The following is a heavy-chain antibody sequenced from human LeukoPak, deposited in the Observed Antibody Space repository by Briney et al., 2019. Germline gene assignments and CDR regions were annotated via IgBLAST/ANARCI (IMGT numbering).Heavy chain of an antibody. D-gene: IGHD3-16*01. CDR2: ISTDGSST. CDR3: ARTRTLPIAGGFDT. Sequence: GGTLRLSCAASGFTFSSYWMHWVRQGPGKGLVWVSRISTDGSSTDYADSVKGRFTISRENAKNTLYLQMTSLRAEDTAVYYCARTRTLPIAGGFDTWGQGSLVTVSS. J-gene: IGHJ5*02. V-gene: IGHV3-74*01. CDR1: GFTFSSYW.